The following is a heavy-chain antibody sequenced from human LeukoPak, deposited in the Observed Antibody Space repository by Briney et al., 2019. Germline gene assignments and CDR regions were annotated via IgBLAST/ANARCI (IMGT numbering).Heavy chain of an antibody. V-gene: IGHV3-23*01. J-gene: IGHJ4*02. CDR1: GFTFSSFA. CDR3: AKTNTAMVPFDY. D-gene: IGHD5-18*01. Sequence: GGSLRLSCAASGFTFSSFAMSWVRQAPGKGLEWVSAISGSGGSTYYADSVKGRFTISRDNSKNTVSLQMNSLRAEDTAVYYCAKTNTAMVPFDYWGQGTLVTVSS. CDR2: ISGSGGST.